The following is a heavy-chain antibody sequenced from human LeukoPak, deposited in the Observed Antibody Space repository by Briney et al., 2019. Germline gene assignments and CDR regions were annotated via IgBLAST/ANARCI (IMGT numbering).Heavy chain of an antibody. J-gene: IGHJ4*02. CDR3: ATDPCSSTSCYGRPLIFVY. D-gene: IGHD2-2*01. V-gene: IGHV1-24*01. CDR2: FDPEDGET. CDR1: GYTLTELS. Sequence: ASVKVSCKVSGYTLTELSMHWVRQAPGKGLEWMGGFDPEDGETICAQKFQGRVTMTEDTSTDTAYMELSSLRSEDTAVYYCATDPCSSTSCYGRPLIFVYWGQGTLVTVSS.